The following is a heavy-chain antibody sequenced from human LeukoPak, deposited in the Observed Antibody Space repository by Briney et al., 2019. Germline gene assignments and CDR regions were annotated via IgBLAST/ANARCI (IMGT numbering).Heavy chain of an antibody. V-gene: IGHV3-23*01. CDR1: GLTFSSYG. J-gene: IGHJ4*02. CDR3: AKMQGYFDY. CDR2: ITGDGTTT. Sequence: GGSLRLSCEASGLTFSSYGMSWVRRAPGKGLQWVSAITGDGTTTYYADSVKGRFTISRDNSKNMLYLQMSSLRAEDTAVYYCAKMQGYFDYWGQGTLVPVSS.